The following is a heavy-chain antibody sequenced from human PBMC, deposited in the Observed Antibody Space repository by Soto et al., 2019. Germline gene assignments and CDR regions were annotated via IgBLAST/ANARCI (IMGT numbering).Heavy chain of an antibody. Sequence: QVQLQESGPGLVKPSQTLSLTCTVSGGSISSGDYYWSWIRQPPGKGLEWFGYIYYSGSTYYNPSLKRRLTTSVYTSKNQSSLQLSSVTAADTAVYYCARGGDTRAAFDIWGQGTMVTVSS. V-gene: IGHV4-30-4*01. CDR3: ARGGDTRAAFDI. D-gene: IGHD3-16*01. J-gene: IGHJ3*02. CDR2: IYYSGST. CDR1: GGSISSGDYY.